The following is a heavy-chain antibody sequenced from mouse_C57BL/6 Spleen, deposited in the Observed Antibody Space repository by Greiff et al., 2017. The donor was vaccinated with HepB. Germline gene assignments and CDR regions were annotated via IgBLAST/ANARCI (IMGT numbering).Heavy chain of an antibody. J-gene: IGHJ4*01. CDR3: ARDSSGYGNYYAMDY. CDR1: GFTFSDYY. CDR2: INYDGSST. Sequence: EVMLVESEGGLVQPGSSMKLSCTASGFTFSDYYMAWVRQVPEKGLEWVANINYDGSSTYYLDSLKSRFIISRDNAKNILYLQMSSLKSEDTATYYCARDSSGYGNYYAMDYWGQGTSVTVSS. V-gene: IGHV5-16*01. D-gene: IGHD3-2*02.